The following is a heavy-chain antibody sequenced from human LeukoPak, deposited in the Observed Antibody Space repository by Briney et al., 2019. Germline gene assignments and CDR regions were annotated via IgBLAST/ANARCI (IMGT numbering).Heavy chain of an antibody. Sequence: GASVKVSCKTSGYTFSSFAINWVRQAPGQNLEWMGWISTFNGNTHYAQKFQDRVTVTTDPSTSTAYMELRSLKSDDTAVYYCALGGYFYDSSFQYSSCFDYWGPGTLVIVSS. J-gene: IGHJ4*02. D-gene: IGHD3-22*01. V-gene: IGHV1-18*01. CDR1: GYTFSSFA. CDR3: ALGGYFYDSSFQYSSCFDY. CDR2: ISTFNGNT.